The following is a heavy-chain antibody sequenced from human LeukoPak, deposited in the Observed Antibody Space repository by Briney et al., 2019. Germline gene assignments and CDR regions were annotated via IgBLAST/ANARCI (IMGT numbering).Heavy chain of an antibody. D-gene: IGHD2-2*02. CDR2: ISGSGGST. CDR3: AKVTLPAAIAPLVY. V-gene: IGHV3-23*01. Sequence: GGALMLSCAASGFTFSSYAMSWVRQAPGKGLEWVSAISGSGGSTYYADSVKGRFTISRDNSKNTLYLQMNSLRAEDTAVYYCAKVTLPAAIAPLVYWGQGTLVTVSS. CDR1: GFTFSSYA. J-gene: IGHJ4*02.